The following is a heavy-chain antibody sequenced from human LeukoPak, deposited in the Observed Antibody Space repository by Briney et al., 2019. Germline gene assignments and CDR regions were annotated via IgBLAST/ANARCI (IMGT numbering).Heavy chain of an antibody. CDR2: ISAYNGNT. CDR3: ARCLTTGYYYYGMDV. J-gene: IGHJ6*02. D-gene: IGHD5/OR15-5a*01. Sequence: ASVKVSFKASGYTFTSYGISWVRQAPGQGLEWMGWISAYNGNTNYARKLQGRVTMTTDTSTSTAYMELRSLRSDDTAVYYCARCLTTGYYYYGMDVWGQGTTVTVSS. CDR1: GYTFTSYG. V-gene: IGHV1-18*01.